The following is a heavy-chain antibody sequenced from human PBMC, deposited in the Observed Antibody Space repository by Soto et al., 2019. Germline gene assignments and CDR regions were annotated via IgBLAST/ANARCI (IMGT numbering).Heavy chain of an antibody. V-gene: IGHV4-30-4*01. CDR3: ARGVGATMTVVRFDP. D-gene: IGHD3-22*01. CDR1: GGSVSSGDYY. CDR2: ILYSGSA. Sequence: SETLSLTCTVSGGSVSSGDYYWSWVRQSPGKGLEWIGHILYSGSAFYNPSLKSRVSISADTSKNQFSLKLTSVTAADTAVYYCARGVGATMTVVRFDPWGQGTLVTVSS. J-gene: IGHJ5*02.